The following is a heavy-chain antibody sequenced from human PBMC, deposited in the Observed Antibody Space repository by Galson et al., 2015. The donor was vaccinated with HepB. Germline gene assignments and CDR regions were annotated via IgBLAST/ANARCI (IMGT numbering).Heavy chain of an antibody. D-gene: IGHD2-15*01. CDR1: GFSLTRYA. V-gene: IGHV3-23*01. CDR3: AKDGIMVANNPYHFHY. CDR2: ITSSGGNS. J-gene: IGHJ4*02. Sequence: SLRLSCAASGFSLTRYAMTWVRQAPGKGLEWVSSITSSGGNSYYTDSVKSRFTVSRDNSKNTLLLQLNSLRAEDTAMYFCAKDGIMVANNPYHFHYWGQGTLVTVSS.